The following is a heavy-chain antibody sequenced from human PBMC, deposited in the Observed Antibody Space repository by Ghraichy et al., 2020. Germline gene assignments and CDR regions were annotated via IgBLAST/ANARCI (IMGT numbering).Heavy chain of an antibody. D-gene: IGHD7-27*01. V-gene: IGHV3-7*03. CDR2: IKQDGSEE. Sequence: GGSLRLSCAASGFTFSSFWMSWVRQAPRKGLEWVANIKQDGSEEHYVDSVKGRFTISRDNAKNSLYLQMNSLRAEDTAVYYCARKLGPTDYWGQGTLVTVSS. CDR1: GFTFSSFW. CDR3: ARKLGPTDY. J-gene: IGHJ4*02.